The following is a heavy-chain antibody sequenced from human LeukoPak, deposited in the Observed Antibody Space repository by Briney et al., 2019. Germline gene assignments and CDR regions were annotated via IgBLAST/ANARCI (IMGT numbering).Heavy chain of an antibody. CDR1: GFTFSNSN. Sequence: GGSLRLSCAASGFTFSNSNMYWVRQAPGEGLEWVSSITITTYIYYADSVKGRFTISRDNAKNSLYLQMNSLRAEDAAIYYCAKFLPTHIVVANYYFDYWGQGTLVTVSS. V-gene: IGHV3-69-1*02. J-gene: IGHJ4*02. D-gene: IGHD2-21*01. CDR3: AKFLPTHIVVANYYFDY. CDR2: ITITTYI.